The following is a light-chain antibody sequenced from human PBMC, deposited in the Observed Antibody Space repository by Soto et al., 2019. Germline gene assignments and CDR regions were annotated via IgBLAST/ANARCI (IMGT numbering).Light chain of an antibody. V-gene: IGKV3-20*01. J-gene: IGKJ1*01. CDR2: GAS. Sequence: EMVLTQSPGTLSLSPGERATLSGRASQSVSSSYLAWAQQKPGQAPRLLIYGASRRAAGIPARFSGSGSGTDFPLAISRLEPEEFAEYYCQQYGSSPRTFGEGAEVEIK. CDR1: QSVSSSY. CDR3: QQYGSSPRT.